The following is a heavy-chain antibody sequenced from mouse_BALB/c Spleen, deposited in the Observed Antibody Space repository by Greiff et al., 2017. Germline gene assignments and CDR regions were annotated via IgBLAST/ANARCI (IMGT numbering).Heavy chain of an antibody. D-gene: IGHD2-1*01. CDR2: ILPGSGST. Sequence: QVQLQQSGAVLMKPGASVKISCKATGYTFSSYWIEWVKQRPGHGLEWIGEILPGSGSTNYNEKFKGKATFTADTSSNTAYMQLSSLTSEDSAVYYCARSDLPHWYFDVWGAGTTVTVSS. V-gene: IGHV1-9*01. CDR1: GYTFSSYW. J-gene: IGHJ1*01. CDR3: ARSDLPHWYFDV.